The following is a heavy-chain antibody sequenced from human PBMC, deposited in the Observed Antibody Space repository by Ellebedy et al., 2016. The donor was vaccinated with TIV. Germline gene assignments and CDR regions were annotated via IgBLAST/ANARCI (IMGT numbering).Heavy chain of an antibody. CDR1: QFTFSSYH. V-gene: IGHV3-30*18. J-gene: IGHJ4*02. CDR3: AKSLSDYHFDY. Sequence: GESLKISCAASQFTFSSYHMHWVRQAPGKGLEWVAVISYDGNSTYYADSVKGRFTISRDNSKNTLYLQMNSLRGEDTAVYYCAKSLSDYHFDYWGQGTLVTVAS. CDR2: ISYDGNST. D-gene: IGHD4-11*01.